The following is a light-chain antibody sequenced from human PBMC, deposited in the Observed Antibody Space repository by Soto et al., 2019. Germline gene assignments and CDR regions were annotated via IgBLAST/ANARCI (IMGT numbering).Light chain of an antibody. CDR1: SSDVGGYNY. J-gene: IGLJ2*01. CDR2: DVS. CDR3: SSYAGGNNLVV. V-gene: IGLV2-8*01. Sequence: QSALTQPPSASGSPGQSVTMSCTGTSSDVGGYNYVSWYQQHPGKAPKLMIYDVSKRPSGVPDRFSGSKSGNTASLTVSGLQAEDEADYFCSSYAGGNNLVVFGGGTQLTVL.